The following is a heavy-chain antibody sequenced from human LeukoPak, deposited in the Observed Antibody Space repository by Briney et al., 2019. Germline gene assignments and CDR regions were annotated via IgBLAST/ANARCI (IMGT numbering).Heavy chain of an antibody. CDR1: GFTVSSIH. D-gene: IGHD3-22*01. Sequence: PGGSLRLSXAASGFTVSSIHMSWVRQGPGKGLEWVSVIYGGGSTYYADSVKGRFTISRDNSKNTLYLQMNSLRAEDTAVYYCARGSGYYLGNYWGQGTLVTVSS. V-gene: IGHV3-53*01. J-gene: IGHJ4*02. CDR2: IYGGGST. CDR3: ARGSGYYLGNY.